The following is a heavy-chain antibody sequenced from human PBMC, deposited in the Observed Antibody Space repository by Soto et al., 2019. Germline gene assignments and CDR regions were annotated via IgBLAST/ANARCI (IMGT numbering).Heavy chain of an antibody. Sequence: EVQLVESGGGLVQPGGSLKLSCAASGFTFSGSAMHWVRQASGKGLEWVGRIRSKTNSYATAYAASVKGRFTISRDDSKDTAYLQMNSLKTEDTAVYYYTRDPRNYYDSIGSANWFDPWGQGTLVTVSS. CDR1: GFTFSGSA. D-gene: IGHD3-22*01. V-gene: IGHV3-73*02. J-gene: IGHJ5*02. CDR3: TRDPRNYYDSIGSANWFDP. CDR2: IRSKTNSYAT.